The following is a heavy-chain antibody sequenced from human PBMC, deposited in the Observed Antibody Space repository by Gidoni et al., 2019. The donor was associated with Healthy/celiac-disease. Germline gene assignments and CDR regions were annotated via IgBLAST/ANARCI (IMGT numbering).Heavy chain of an antibody. CDR3: ASRGDYQFDY. J-gene: IGHJ4*02. D-gene: IGHD4-17*01. CDR2: ISGRGGST. Sequence: EVQLLESGGGLVQPGGSLRLSCAASGFTFSSYARSWVRQAPGKGLEWVSAISGRGGSTYYADSVKGWFTISRDNSKNTLYLQMNSLRAEDTAVYYCASRGDYQFDYWGQGTLVTVSS. V-gene: IGHV3-23*01. CDR1: GFTFSSYA.